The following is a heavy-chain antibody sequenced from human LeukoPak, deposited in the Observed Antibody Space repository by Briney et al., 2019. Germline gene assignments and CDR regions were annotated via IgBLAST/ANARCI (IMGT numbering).Heavy chain of an antibody. Sequence: ASVRVSCKASGYTFTGYYMHWVRQPPGQGLEWMGWINPNSGGTNYAQKFQGRVTMTRDTSISTAYMELSRLRSDDTAVYYCARGNLYYYYGMDVWGQGTTVTVSS. J-gene: IGHJ6*02. CDR1: GYTFTGYY. CDR3: ARGNLYYYYGMDV. CDR2: INPNSGGT. V-gene: IGHV1-2*02.